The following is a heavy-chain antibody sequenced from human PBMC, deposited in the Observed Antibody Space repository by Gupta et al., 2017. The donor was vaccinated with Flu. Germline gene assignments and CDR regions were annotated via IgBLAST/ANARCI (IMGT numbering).Heavy chain of an antibody. V-gene: IGHV3-33*01. CDR3: ARGNYVTDFYHYYMDV. J-gene: IGHJ6*03. Sequence: YGMHWVRQAPGKGLEWVAVIWYDGSDKYYADSVKGRFTISRDNSKNTLYLQMISLRVEDTAVYYCARGNYVTDFYHYYMDVWGKGTTVTVSS. D-gene: IGHD1-7*01. CDR1: YG. CDR2: IWYDGSDK.